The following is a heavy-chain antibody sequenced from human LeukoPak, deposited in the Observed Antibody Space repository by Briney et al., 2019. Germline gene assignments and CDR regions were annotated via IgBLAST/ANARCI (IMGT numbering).Heavy chain of an antibody. D-gene: IGHD2-15*01. CDR2: IYHSGST. CDR1: GGSISSGGYS. CDR3: ASSGGGRSSNYFDY. V-gene: IGHV4-30-2*01. Sequence: SETLSLTCAVSGGSISSGGYSWSWIRQPPGKGLEWIGYIYHSGSTYYNPSLKSRVTISVDRSKNQFSPKLSSVTAADTAVYYCASSGGGRSSNYFDYWGQGTLVTVSS. J-gene: IGHJ4*02.